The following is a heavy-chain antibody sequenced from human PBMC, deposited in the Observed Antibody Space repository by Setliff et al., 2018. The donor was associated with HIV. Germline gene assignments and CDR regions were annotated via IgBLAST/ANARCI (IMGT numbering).Heavy chain of an antibody. V-gene: IGHV4-59*01. J-gene: IGHJ6*03. CDR1: GGSISSYY. D-gene: IGHD6-19*01. CDR2: IYYSGST. Sequence: SETLSLTCTVSGGSISSYYWSWIRQPPGKGLEWIGYIYYSGSTNYNPALKSRVTISVDTSKNQFSLKLSSVTAADTAVYYCARGPPGYSSGWYYGSLGYMDVWGKGTTVTVSS. CDR3: ARGPPGYSSGWYYGSLGYMDV.